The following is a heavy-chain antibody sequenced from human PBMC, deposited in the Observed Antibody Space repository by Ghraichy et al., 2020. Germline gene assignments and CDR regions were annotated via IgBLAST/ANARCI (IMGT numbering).Heavy chain of an antibody. CDR3: ARGDLDRWLHYAFDI. V-gene: IGHV4-59*01. Sequence: SETLSLTCTVSGGSISSYYWSWIRQPPGKGLEWIGYIYYSGSTNYNPSLKSRVTISVDTSKNQFSLKLSSVTAADTAVYYCARGDLDRWLHYAFDIWGQGTMVTVSS. J-gene: IGHJ3*02. D-gene: IGHD5-24*01. CDR2: IYYSGST. CDR1: GGSISSYY.